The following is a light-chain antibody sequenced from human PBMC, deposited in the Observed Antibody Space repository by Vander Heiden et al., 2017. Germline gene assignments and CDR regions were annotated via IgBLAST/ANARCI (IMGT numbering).Light chain of an antibody. J-gene: IGKJ1*01. Sequence: DIQLTQSPSFLSASVGDRVTITCRASQGISSYLAWYQQKPGKAPKLLIYAASTLQSGVPARFSGSGSGTEFTLTISSLQPEDCATYYCQQLNSYPTFGQGTKVEIK. V-gene: IGKV1-9*01. CDR2: AAS. CDR1: QGISSY. CDR3: QQLNSYPT.